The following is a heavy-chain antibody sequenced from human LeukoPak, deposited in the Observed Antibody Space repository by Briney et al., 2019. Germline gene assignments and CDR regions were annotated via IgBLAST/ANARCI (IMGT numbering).Heavy chain of an antibody. CDR1: GGSISSGSYY. J-gene: IGHJ6*03. CDR3: AREYHRFYYYYMDV. D-gene: IGHD2-2*01. Sequence: PSETLSLTCTVSGGSISSGSYYWSWIRQPAGKGLEWIGRIYTSGSTNYNPSLKSRVTMSVDTSKNQFSLKLSSVTAADTAVYYCAREYHRFYYYYMDVWGKGTTVTVSS. CDR2: IYTSGST. V-gene: IGHV4-61*02.